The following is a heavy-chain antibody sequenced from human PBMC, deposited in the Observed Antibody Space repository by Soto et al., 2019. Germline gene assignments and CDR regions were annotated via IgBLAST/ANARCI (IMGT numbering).Heavy chain of an antibody. CDR3: ARPRSYYYDSSAERAFDI. CDR2: IIPLFGTA. J-gene: IGHJ3*02. CDR1: GGTFSNYG. D-gene: IGHD3-22*01. Sequence: QVQLVQSGAEVKKPGSSVKVSCKASGGTFSNYGISWVRQAPGQGPEWWGGIIPLFGTANYAQRFQGRVTITADESTSTAYMELSSLRSEDTAVYYCARPRSYYYDSSAERAFDIWGQGTMVTVSS. V-gene: IGHV1-69*01.